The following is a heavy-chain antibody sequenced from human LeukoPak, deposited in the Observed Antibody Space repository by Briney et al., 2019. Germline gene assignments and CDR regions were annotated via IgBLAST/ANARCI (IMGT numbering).Heavy chain of an antibody. CDR2: ISSSSSTI. J-gene: IGHJ4*02. V-gene: IGHV3-48*01. CDR3: ARDRRVRGVIITLVGSAPDY. CDR1: GFTFSSYS. Sequence: GGSLRLSCAASGFTFSSYSMNWVRQAPGKGLEWVSYISSSSSTIYYADSVKGRFTISRDNAKNSLYLQMNSLRAEDTAVYYCARDRRVRGVIITLVGSAPDYWGQGTLVTVSS. D-gene: IGHD3-10*01.